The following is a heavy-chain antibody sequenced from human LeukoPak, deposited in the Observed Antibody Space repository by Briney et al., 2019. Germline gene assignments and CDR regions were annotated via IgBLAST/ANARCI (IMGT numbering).Heavy chain of an antibody. Sequence: AGGSLRLSCAASGFTFSSYGMHWVRQAPGKGLEWVAVISYDGSNKYYADSVKGRFTISRDYSKNTLYLQMNSLRAEDTAVYYCAKSIAARPLYYYGMDVWGQGTTVTVSS. CDR3: AKSIAARPLYYYGMDV. CDR2: ISYDGSNK. J-gene: IGHJ6*02. V-gene: IGHV3-30*18. CDR1: GFTFSSYG. D-gene: IGHD6-6*01.